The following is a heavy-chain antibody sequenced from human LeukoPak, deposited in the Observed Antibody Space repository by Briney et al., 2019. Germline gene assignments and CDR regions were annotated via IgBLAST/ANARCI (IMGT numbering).Heavy chain of an antibody. D-gene: IGHD3-3*01. Sequence: SETLSLTCTVSGGSISSYYWSWMRQPPGKGLVWFGYIYYSGSTNYNPSLKSRVTISVDTSKNQSSLKLSSVNAADTAVYYCARAHYDFWSGPSLDYWGQGTLVTVSS. V-gene: IGHV4-59*01. CDR1: GGSISSYY. J-gene: IGHJ4*02. CDR3: ARAHYDFWSGPSLDY. CDR2: IYYSGST.